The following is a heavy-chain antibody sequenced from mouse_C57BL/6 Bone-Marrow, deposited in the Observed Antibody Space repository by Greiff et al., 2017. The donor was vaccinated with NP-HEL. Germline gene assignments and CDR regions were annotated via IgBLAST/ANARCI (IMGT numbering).Heavy chain of an antibody. D-gene: IGHD2-1*01. CDR3: ARVPYGTLWYFDV. CDR1: GYTFTNYW. V-gene: IGHV1-63*01. J-gene: IGHJ1*03. CDR2: IYPGGGYT. Sequence: VQLQQSGAELVRPGTSVKMSCKASGYTFTNYWIGWAKQRPGHGLEWIGDIYPGGGYTNYNEKFKGKATLTADKSSSTAYMQFSSLTSEDSAIYYCARVPYGTLWYFDVWGTGTTVTVSS.